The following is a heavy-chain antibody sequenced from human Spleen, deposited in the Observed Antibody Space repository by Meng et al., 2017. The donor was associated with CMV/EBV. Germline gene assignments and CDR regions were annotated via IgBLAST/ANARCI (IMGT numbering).Heavy chain of an antibody. J-gene: IGHJ5*02. V-gene: IGHV1-2*02. D-gene: IGHD2-8*01. CDR2: INPNSGGT. CDR3: ARGGLGVVLMVSPIRNWFDP. CDR1: GYTFADYY. Sequence: ASVKVSCKASGYTFADYYMRWVRQVPGQGLEWMGWINPNSGGTNYAQKFQGRVTMTRDTSISTAYMELTSLRSDDTAVYYCARGGLGVVLMVSPIRNWFDPWGQGTLVTVSS.